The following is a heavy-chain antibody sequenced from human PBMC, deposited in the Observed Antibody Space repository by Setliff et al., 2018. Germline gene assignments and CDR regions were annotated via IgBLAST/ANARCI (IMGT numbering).Heavy chain of an antibody. Sequence: PGESLTISCKGSGYNFPTFWIGWVRQMPGKGLEWMGIINPGDSNARYSPSFQGQVTISADKSISTAYLQWSSLKASDTAIYYCARNRPGNYLDYWGQGTLVTVSS. V-gene: IGHV5-51*01. CDR3: ARNRPGNYLDY. CDR2: INPGDSNA. J-gene: IGHJ4*02. CDR1: GYNFPTFW.